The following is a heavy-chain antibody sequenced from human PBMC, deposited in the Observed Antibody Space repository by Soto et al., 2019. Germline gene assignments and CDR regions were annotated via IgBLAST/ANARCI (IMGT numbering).Heavy chain of an antibody. CDR2: IWSRGNAE. D-gene: IGHD3-10*01. CDR1: GFFFSTYA. CDR3: ASELDGSGRYFGS. Sequence: VQLEESGGGVVQPGRSLRLSCAASGFFFSTYAMNWVRQAPGKGLEWVALIWSRGNAEHYADSVRGRFTLSRDNSKNTLSVHMNSRRGEDAAVYLCASELDGSGRYFGSWGQGTLVTVSS. J-gene: IGHJ4*02. V-gene: IGHV3-33*01.